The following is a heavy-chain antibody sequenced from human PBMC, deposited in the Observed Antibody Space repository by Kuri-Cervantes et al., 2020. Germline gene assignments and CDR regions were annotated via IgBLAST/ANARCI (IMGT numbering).Heavy chain of an antibody. J-gene: IGHJ3*02. CDR2: ISWDGGST. CDR1: GFTFDDYT. D-gene: IGHD1-1*01. Sequence: GGSLRLSCAASGFTFDDYTMHWVRQAPGKGLEWVSLISWDGGSTYYADSVKGRFTISRDNSKNTLYLQMNSLRAEDTAVYYCVRKGQPLNAFDIWGQGTMVTVSS. CDR3: VRKGQPLNAFDI. V-gene: IGHV3-43*01.